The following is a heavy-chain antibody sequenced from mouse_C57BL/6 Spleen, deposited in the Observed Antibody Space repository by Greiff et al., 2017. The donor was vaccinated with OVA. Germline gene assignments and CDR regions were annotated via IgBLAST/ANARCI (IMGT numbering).Heavy chain of an antibody. CDR1: GYTFTSYW. D-gene: IGHD1-1*01. CDR3: ARSEYYYGSSWFAY. V-gene: IGHV1-69*01. Sequence: QVQLQQPGAELVMPGASVKLSCKASGYTFTSYWMRWVKQRPGQGLEWIGEIDPSDSYTNYNQKFKGKSTLTVDKSSSTAYMQLSSLTSEDSAVYYCARSEYYYGSSWFAYWGQGTLVTVSA. J-gene: IGHJ3*01. CDR2: IDPSDSYT.